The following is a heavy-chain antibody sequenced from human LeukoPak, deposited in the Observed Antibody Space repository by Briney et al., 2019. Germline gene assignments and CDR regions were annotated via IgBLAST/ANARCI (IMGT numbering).Heavy chain of an antibody. V-gene: IGHV3-21*01. J-gene: IGHJ4*02. CDR2: ISSSSSYI. CDR1: GFTFSSYA. CDR3: ARADAVAGTAGDY. Sequence: GSLRLSCAASGFTFSSYAMSWVRQAPGKGLEWVSSISSSSSYIYYADSVKGRFTISRDNAKNSLYLQMNSLRAEDTAVYYCARADAVAGTAGDYWGQGTLVTVSS. D-gene: IGHD6-19*01.